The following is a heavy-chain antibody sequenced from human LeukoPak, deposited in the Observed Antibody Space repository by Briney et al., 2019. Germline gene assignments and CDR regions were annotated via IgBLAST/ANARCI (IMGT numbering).Heavy chain of an antibody. Sequence: SETLSLTCAVYGGSFSGYYWSWIRQPPGKGLEWIGKINHSGSTNYNPSLKSRVTISVDTSKNQFSLKLSSVTAADTAVYYCASHGPVAAVIDYWGQGTLVTVSS. D-gene: IGHD6-13*01. V-gene: IGHV4-34*01. J-gene: IGHJ4*02. CDR2: INHSGST. CDR1: GGSFSGYY. CDR3: ASHGPVAAVIDY.